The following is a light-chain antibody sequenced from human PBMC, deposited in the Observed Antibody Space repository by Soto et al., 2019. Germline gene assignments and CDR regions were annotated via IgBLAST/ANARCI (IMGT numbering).Light chain of an antibody. J-gene: IGLJ2*01. CDR1: SSDVGGYNY. V-gene: IGLV2-14*03. CDR2: DVS. CDR3: SSYTSTNTLVI. Sequence: QSVLTQPASVSGSPGQSVTISCTGTSSDVGGYNYVSWYQQHPGKAPKLLIYDVSHRPSVVSNRFSGSKSGNTASLAISGLQAEDEADYYCSSYTSTNTLVIFGGGTKLTVL.